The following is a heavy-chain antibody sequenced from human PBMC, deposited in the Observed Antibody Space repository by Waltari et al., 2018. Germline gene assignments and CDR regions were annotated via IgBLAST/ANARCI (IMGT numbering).Heavy chain of an antibody. CDR2: ISSSDSTI. CDR1: GYTFSSYE. D-gene: IGHD6-13*01. V-gene: IGHV3-48*03. J-gene: IGHJ4*02. Sequence: VQLVESGGGLVQPGGSLRLACAASGYTFSSYEMNWVRQAPGKGREWVSYISSSDSTIYYADSVKGRFTISRDNAKNSLYLQMNSLRAEDTAVYYCARGYSSSWYSPPIDYWGQGTLVTVSS. CDR3: ARGYSSSWYSPPIDY.